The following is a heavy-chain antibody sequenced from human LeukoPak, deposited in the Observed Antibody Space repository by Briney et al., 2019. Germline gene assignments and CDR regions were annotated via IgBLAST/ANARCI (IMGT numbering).Heavy chain of an antibody. J-gene: IGHJ4*02. CDR3: ARQKKQTAAIDY. CDR1: GYTFTTYG. D-gene: IGHD6-25*01. V-gene: IGHV1-18*01. Sequence: ASVKVSCKASGYTFTTYGFSWVRQAPGQGLEWMGWISSYNGGADYAQKLQGRVTMTTDTSTSTTYMELRSLRSDDTAVYYCARQKKQTAAIDYWGRGTLVTVAS. CDR2: ISSYNGGA.